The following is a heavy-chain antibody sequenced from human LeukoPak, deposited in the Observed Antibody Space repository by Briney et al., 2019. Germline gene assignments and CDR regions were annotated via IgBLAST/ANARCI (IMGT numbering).Heavy chain of an antibody. J-gene: IGHJ4*02. CDR3: ATSGCTNCFFDY. D-gene: IGHD2-2*01. Sequence: GGSLRLSCAASEFSFSIYTMNWVRQAPGKGLEWASSISSSGNFIEYADSVKGRITISRDNAKNSLYLHMNSLGAEDTAVYYCATSGCTNCFFDYWGQGTLVTVSS. CDR2: ISSSGNFI. V-gene: IGHV3-21*01. CDR1: EFSFSIYT.